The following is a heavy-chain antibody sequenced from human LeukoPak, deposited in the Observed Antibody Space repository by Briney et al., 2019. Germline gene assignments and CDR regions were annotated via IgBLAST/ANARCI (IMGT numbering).Heavy chain of an antibody. Sequence: PSETLSLTCTVSGGSISSSSYYWGWIRQPPGKGLEWIGSIYYSGSTYYNPSLKSRVTISVDTSKNQFSLKLSSVTAADTAVYYCARDPVYYYDSSGPFDPWGQGTLVTVSS. D-gene: IGHD3-22*01. J-gene: IGHJ5*02. CDR1: GGSISSSSYY. CDR2: IYYSGST. CDR3: ARDPVYYYDSSGPFDP. V-gene: IGHV4-39*07.